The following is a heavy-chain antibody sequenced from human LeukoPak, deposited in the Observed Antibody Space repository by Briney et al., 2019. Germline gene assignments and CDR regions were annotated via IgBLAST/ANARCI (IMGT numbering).Heavy chain of an antibody. CDR2: IKSKTDGGTT. CDR1: GSTFSNAW. CDR3: TTDVLYCSSTSCYNWFDP. Sequence: GGSLRLSCAASGSTFSNAWMSWVRQAPGKGLEWVGRIKSKTDGGTTDYAAPVKGRFTISRDDSKNTLYLQMNSLKTEDTAVYYCTTDVLYCSSTSCYNWFDPWGQGTLVTVSS. J-gene: IGHJ5*02. V-gene: IGHV3-15*01. D-gene: IGHD2-2*01.